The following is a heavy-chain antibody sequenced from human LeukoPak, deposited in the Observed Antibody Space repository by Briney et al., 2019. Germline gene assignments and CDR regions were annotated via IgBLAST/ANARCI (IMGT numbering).Heavy chain of an antibody. J-gene: IGHJ3*02. V-gene: IGHV3-66*01. CDR1: GFTVSSNY. Sequence: GGSLRLSCAASGFTVSSNYMSWVRQAPGKGLEWVSVIYSGGSTYYADSVKGRFTISRDNSKNTLYLQMNSLRAEDTAVYYCARGAMILAFDIWGQGTMVTVSS. CDR3: ARGAMILAFDI. CDR2: IYSGGST. D-gene: IGHD3-22*01.